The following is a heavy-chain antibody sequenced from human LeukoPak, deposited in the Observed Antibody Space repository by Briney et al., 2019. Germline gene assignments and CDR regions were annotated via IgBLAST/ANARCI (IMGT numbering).Heavy chain of an antibody. CDR3: AKARVAATPYFDY. J-gene: IGHJ4*02. D-gene: IGHD2-15*01. V-gene: IGHV3-30*04. CDR2: ISYDGSNK. CDR1: GFTFSSYA. Sequence: GGSLRLSCAASGFTFSSYAMHWVRQAPGKGLEWVAVISYDGSNKYYADSVKGRFTISRDNSKNTLYLQMNSLRAEDTAVYYCAKARVAATPYFDYWGQGTLVTVSS.